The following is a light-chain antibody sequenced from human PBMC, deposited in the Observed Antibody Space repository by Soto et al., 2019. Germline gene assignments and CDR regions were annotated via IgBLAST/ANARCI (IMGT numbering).Light chain of an antibody. CDR1: SSDVGGYNY. V-gene: IGLV2-14*03. Sequence: QSVLTQPVSVSGSPGQSIAISCTGTSSDVGGYNYVSWYQQHPGKAPKLMIYDVNNRPSGVSNRFSGSKSGNTASLTISGLQAEDEADYYCCSYTTSSTYVFGTGTKVTVL. J-gene: IGLJ1*01. CDR3: CSYTTSSTYV. CDR2: DVN.